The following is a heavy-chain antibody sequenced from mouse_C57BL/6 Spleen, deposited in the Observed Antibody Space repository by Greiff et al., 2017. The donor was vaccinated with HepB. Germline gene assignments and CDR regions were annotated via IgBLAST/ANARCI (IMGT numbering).Heavy chain of an antibody. CDR1: GYTFTDYY. Sequence: EVHLVESGPVLVKPGASVKMSCKASGYTFTDYYMNWVKQSHGKSLEWIGVINPYNGGTSYNQKFKGKATLTVDKSSSTAYMELNSLTSEDSAVYYCARSEVPAAMDYWGQGTSVTVSS. V-gene: IGHV1-19*01. J-gene: IGHJ4*01. CDR3: ARSEVPAAMDY. CDR2: INPYNGGT.